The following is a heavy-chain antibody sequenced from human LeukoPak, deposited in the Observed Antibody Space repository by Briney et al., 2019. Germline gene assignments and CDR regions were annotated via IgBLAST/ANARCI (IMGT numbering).Heavy chain of an antibody. Sequence: PGRSLRLSCAASGFTFSSYAMSWVRQAPGKGLEWVSAISGSGGSTYYADSVKGRFTISRDNSKNTLYLQMNSLRAEDTAVYYCAKDGWFGELSSFDYWGQGTLVTVSS. D-gene: IGHD3-10*01. CDR3: AKDGWFGELSSFDY. CDR1: GFTFSSYA. J-gene: IGHJ4*02. V-gene: IGHV3-23*01. CDR2: ISGSGGST.